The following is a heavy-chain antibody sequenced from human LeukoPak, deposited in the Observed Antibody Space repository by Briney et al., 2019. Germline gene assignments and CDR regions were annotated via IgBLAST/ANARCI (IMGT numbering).Heavy chain of an antibody. D-gene: IGHD2-2*02. Sequence: SETLSLTCAVSGYSTSSGYYWGWIRQPPGKGLEWIGSIYHSGSTYYNPSLKSRVTISVDTSKNQFSLKLSSVTAADTAVYYCARSYTAPGVFDIWGQGTMVTVSS. CDR1: GYSTSSGYY. CDR2: IYHSGST. J-gene: IGHJ3*02. CDR3: ARSYTAPGVFDI. V-gene: IGHV4-38-2*01.